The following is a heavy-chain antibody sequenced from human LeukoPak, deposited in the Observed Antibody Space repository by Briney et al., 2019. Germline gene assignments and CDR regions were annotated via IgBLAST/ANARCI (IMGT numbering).Heavy chain of an antibody. CDR2: LNHSGST. CDR3: ARGNPPAPGYYYYYHGMDV. CDR1: WGSFWGYY. D-gene: IGHD2-2*01. J-gene: IGHJ6*02. Sequence: ADTVSLTRGVWWGSFWGYYGLCLPDPRGRAGEGRGELNHSGSTNYNPSLKSRVTISVDTSKNQFSLKLSSVTAADTAVYYCARGNPPAPGYYYYYHGMDVWGQGTTVTVSS. V-gene: IGHV4-34*01.